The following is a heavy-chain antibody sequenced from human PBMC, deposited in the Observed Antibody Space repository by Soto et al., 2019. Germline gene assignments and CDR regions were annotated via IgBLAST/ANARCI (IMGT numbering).Heavy chain of an antibody. CDR2: ISYDGSNK. V-gene: IGHV3-30-3*01. Sequence: ESGGGVVQPGRSLRLSCAASGFTFSSYAMHWVRQAPGKGLEWVAVISYDGSNKYYADSVKGRFTISRDNSKNTLYLQMNSLRAEDTAVYYCAREEDYYDSSGYYRIVYYYYGMDVWGQGTTVTVSS. J-gene: IGHJ6*02. CDR3: AREEDYYDSSGYYRIVYYYYGMDV. CDR1: GFTFSSYA. D-gene: IGHD3-22*01.